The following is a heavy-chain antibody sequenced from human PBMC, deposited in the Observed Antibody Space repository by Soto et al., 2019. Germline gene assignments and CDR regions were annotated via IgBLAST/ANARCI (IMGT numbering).Heavy chain of an antibody. CDR2: IIPTFGTA. V-gene: IGHV1-69*13. CDR3: ARLSPSDDSSGYYRGWFDP. J-gene: IGHJ5*02. CDR1: GGTFSSYA. D-gene: IGHD3-22*01. Sequence: ASVKGSCKASGGTFSSYAISWVRQAPGQGLEWMGGIIPTFGTANYAQKFQGRVTITADESTSTAYMELSSLRSEDTAVYYCARLSPSDDSSGYYRGWFDPWGQGTLVTVSS.